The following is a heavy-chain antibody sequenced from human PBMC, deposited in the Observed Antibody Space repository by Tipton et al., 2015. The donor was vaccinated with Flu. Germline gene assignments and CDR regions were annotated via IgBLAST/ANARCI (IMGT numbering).Heavy chain of an antibody. CDR1: GGSISSYY. Sequence: TLSLTCTVSGGSISSYYWSWIRQPPGKGLEWIGYIYYSGSTNYNPSLKSRVTISVDTSKNQFSLKLSSVTAADTAVYFCAREGRNSGGLDYWGQGTLVTVSS. J-gene: IGHJ4*02. V-gene: IGHV4-59*12. CDR2: IYYSGST. D-gene: IGHD1-26*01. CDR3: AREGRNSGGLDY.